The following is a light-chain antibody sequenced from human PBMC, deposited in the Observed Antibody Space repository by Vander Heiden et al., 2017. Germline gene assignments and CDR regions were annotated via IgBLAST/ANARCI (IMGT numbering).Light chain of an antibody. Sequence: QSVLPQPPSASGTPGHRVTIPCSGSSSNIGSNYVYWYQQLPGTAPKLLIYRNNQRPSGVPDRFSGSKSGTSASLAISGLRSEDEADYYCAAWDDSLSGPVFGGGTKLTVL. CDR2: RNN. J-gene: IGLJ3*02. CDR1: SSNIGSNY. V-gene: IGLV1-47*01. CDR3: AAWDDSLSGPV.